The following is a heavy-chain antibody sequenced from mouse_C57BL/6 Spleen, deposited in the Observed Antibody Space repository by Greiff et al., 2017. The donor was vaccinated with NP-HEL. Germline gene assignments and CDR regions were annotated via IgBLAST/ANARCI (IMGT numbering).Heavy chain of an antibody. J-gene: IGHJ4*01. CDR2: ISSGGSYT. CDR1: GFTFSSYG. Sequence: EVMLVESGGDLVKPGGSLKLSCAASGFTFSSYGMSWVRQTPDKRLEWVATISSGGSYTYYPDSVKGRFTISRDNAKNTLYLQMSSLKSEDTAMYYCARDRGGSSTYAMDYWGQGTSVTVSS. CDR3: ARDRGGSSTYAMDY. V-gene: IGHV5-6*01. D-gene: IGHD1-1*01.